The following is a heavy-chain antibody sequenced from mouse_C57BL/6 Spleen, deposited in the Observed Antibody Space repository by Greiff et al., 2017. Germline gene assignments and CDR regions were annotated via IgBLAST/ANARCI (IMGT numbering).Heavy chain of an antibody. V-gene: IGHV1-85*01. Sequence: VLLVESGPELVKPGASVKLSCKASGYTFTSYDINWVKQRPGQGLEWIGWIYPRDGSTKYNEKFKGKATLTVDTSSSTAYMELHSLTSEDSAVXVCARWLLPGVYYARDSWGQGTSVTVSA. CDR3: ARWLLPGVYYARDS. D-gene: IGHD2-3*01. CDR2: IYPRDGST. CDR1: GYTFTSYD. J-gene: IGHJ4*01.